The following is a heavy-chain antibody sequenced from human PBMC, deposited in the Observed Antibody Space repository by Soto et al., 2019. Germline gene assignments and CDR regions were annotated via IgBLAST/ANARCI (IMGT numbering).Heavy chain of an antibody. Sequence: GASVKVSCKASGYTFTSYAMHWVRQAPGQRLEWMGWINAGNGNTKYSQKFQGRVTITRDTSASTAYMELSSLRSEDTAVYYCAREARELHGYYGMDVWGQGTTVTVSS. CDR2: INAGNGNT. J-gene: IGHJ6*02. D-gene: IGHD1-26*01. CDR1: GYTFTSYA. CDR3: AREARELHGYYGMDV. V-gene: IGHV1-3*01.